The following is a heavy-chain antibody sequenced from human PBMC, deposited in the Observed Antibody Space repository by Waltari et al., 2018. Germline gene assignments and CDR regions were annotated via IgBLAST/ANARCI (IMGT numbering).Heavy chain of an antibody. CDR1: GGSISSSSYY. V-gene: IGHV4-39*07. Sequence: QLQLQESGPGLVKPSETLSLTCTVSGGSISSSSYYWGWIRQPPGKGLEWIGSIYYSGSTYYNPSLKSRVTISVDTSKNQFSLKLSSVTAADTAVYYCARERSIAVAAYYMDVWGKGTTVTVSS. CDR3: ARERSIAVAAYYMDV. CDR2: IYYSGST. J-gene: IGHJ6*03. D-gene: IGHD6-19*01.